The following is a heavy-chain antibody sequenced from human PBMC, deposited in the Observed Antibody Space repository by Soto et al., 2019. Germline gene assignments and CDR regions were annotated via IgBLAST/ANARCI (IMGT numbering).Heavy chain of an antibody. D-gene: IGHD6-6*01. J-gene: IGHJ6*03. CDR3: ARRARPDFYYMDV. CDR2: ISSNGVGT. V-gene: IGHV3-64*01. Sequence: EVQLAESGGGLAQPGGSLRLSCAASGFTLSGYAMDWVRQAPGKGLEYVSGISSNGVGTYYANSVQGRFTISRDNSKNTVYLQMGSLRPEDMDVYYCARRARPDFYYMDVLGKGTKVTVS. CDR1: GFTLSGYA.